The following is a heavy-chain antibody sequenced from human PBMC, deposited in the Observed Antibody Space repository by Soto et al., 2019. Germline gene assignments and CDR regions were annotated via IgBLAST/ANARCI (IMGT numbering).Heavy chain of an antibody. CDR3: ARETTIAYNYYGTDV. V-gene: IGHV1-3*01. CDR2: INAGNGNT. J-gene: IGHJ6*02. D-gene: IGHD2-21*01. CDR1: GYTFTSYA. Sequence: GASVKVTCKASGYTFTSYAMHWVRQAPGQRLEWMGWINAGNGNTKYSQKFQGRVTITRDTSASTAYMELSSLRSEDTAVYYCARETTIAYNYYGTDVWGQGTTVTVSS.